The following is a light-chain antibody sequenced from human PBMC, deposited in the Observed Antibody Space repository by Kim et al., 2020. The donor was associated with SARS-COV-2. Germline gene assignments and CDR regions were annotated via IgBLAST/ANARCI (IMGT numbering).Light chain of an antibody. CDR3: SSYTSSITVV. CDR2: GVS. V-gene: IGLV2-14*03. CDR1: CSDVGGSNY. J-gene: IGLJ2*01. Sequence: QSALTQPASVSGSPGQSITISCTGTCSDVGGSNYVSWYQQHPGKAPKLMIYGVSYRPSGISNLFSGSKSGNTASLTISGLQAEDEADYYCSSYTSSITVVFGGGTEVTVL.